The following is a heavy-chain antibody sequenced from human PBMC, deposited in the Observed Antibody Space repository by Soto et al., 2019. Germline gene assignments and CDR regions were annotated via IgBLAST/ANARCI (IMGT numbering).Heavy chain of an antibody. D-gene: IGHD2-2*01. CDR1: GYTFTGYY. J-gene: IGHJ6*02. CDR3: AIPIVVVPAAMTEDYGMDV. CDR2: INPNSGGT. V-gene: IGHV1-2*02. Sequence: ASVKVSCKASGYTFTGYYMHWVRQAPGQGLEWMGWINPNSGGTNYAQKFQGRVTMTRDTSISTAYMELSRLRSDDTAVYYCAIPIVVVPAAMTEDYGMDVWGQGTTVTVSS.